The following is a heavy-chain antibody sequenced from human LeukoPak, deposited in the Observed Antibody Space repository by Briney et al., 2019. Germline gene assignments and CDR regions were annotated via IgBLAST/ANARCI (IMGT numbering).Heavy chain of an antibody. V-gene: IGHV1-69*05. CDR1: GYTFTGYY. CDR3: ARGDSSGYYPYFDY. CDR2: IIPIFGTA. Sequence: SVKVSCKASGYTFTGYYMHWVRQAPGQGLEWMGGIIPIFGTANHAQKFQGRVTITTDESTSTAYMELSSLRSEDTAVYYCARGDSSGYYPYFDYWGQGTLVTVSS. J-gene: IGHJ4*02. D-gene: IGHD3-22*01.